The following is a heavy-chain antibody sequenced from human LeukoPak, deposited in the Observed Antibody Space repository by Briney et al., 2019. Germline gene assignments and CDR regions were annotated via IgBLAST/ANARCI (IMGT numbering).Heavy chain of an antibody. V-gene: IGHV1-18*01. CDR2: ISAYNGNT. Sequence: ASVKVSCKASGYTFTNCGVSWVRQAPGQGLEWMGWISAYNGNTDYAQKFQGRVTMTRDTSTSTVYMELSSLRSEDTAVYYCARGRSDSSGYLDYWGQGTLVTVSS. CDR3: ARGRSDSSGYLDY. J-gene: IGHJ4*02. CDR1: GYTFTNCG. D-gene: IGHD3-22*01.